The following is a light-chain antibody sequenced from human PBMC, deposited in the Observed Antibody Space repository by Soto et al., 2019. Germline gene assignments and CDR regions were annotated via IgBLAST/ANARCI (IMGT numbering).Light chain of an antibody. CDR3: MIWPSDAVGV. V-gene: IGLV5-37*01. CDR2: YNSDSDK. J-gene: IGLJ3*02. Sequence: QLVLTQPPSSSASPGESARLTCTLPSDINVGRYNIYWYQQKPGSPPRYLLYYNSDSDKGQGSGVPSRFSGFKDVSANTGILLISGLQSEDEADYYCMIWPSDAVGVFGGGTKLTVL. CDR1: SDINVGRYN.